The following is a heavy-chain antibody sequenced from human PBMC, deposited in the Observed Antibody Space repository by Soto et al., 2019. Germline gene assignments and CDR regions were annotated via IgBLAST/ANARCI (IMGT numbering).Heavy chain of an antibody. CDR2: ISAYNGNT. CDR3: AMDPGWQLVHRHDAFDI. CDR1: GYTFTSYG. V-gene: IGHV1-18*01. Sequence: QVQLVQSGAEVKKPGASVKVSCKASGYTFTSYGISWVRQTPGQGLEWMGWISAYNGNTNYAQKLQGRVTMTTDTSTSTAYMELRSLRSDDTAVYYCAMDPGWQLVHRHDAFDIWGQGTMVTVSS. D-gene: IGHD6-6*01. J-gene: IGHJ3*02.